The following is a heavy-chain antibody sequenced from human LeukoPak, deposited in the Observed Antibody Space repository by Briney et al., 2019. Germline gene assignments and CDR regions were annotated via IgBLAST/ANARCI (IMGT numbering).Heavy chain of an antibody. D-gene: IGHD5-18*01. V-gene: IGHV4-34*01. CDR2: INHSGST. CDR3: AREPGGADTAMAGASWFDP. Sequence: SETLSLTCAVYGGSFSGYYWSWIRQPPGKGLEWIGEINHSGSTNYNPSLKSRVTISVDTSKNQFSLKLSSVTAADTAVYYCAREPGGADTAMAGASWFDPWGQGTLVTVSS. CDR1: GGSFSGYY. J-gene: IGHJ5*02.